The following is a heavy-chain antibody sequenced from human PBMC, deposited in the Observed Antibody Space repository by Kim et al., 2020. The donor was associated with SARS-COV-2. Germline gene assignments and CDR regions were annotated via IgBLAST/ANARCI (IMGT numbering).Heavy chain of an antibody. CDR3: SRQELGAACPWVEI. Sequence: TLSLTCTVSGGSISSYYWSWIRQPPGKGLEWIGYIYYSGSTNYNPSLKSRATISVDTSKNQFSLKLSSVTAADTAAYYLSRQELGAACPWVEIGGQGTM. CDR1: GGSISSYY. J-gene: IGHJ3*01. D-gene: IGHD6-13*01. V-gene: IGHV4-59*01. CDR2: IYYSGST.